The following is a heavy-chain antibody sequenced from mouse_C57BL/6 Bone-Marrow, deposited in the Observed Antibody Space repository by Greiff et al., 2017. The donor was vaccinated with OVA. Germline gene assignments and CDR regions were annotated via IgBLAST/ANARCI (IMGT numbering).Heavy chain of an antibody. Sequence: VQLQQSGAELVRPGASVKLSCTASGFNIKDDYMHWVKQRPEQGLEWIGWIDPENGDTAYASKFQGKATITADTSSNTAYLQLSSLTSEDTAVYYCTTRWLLQTFAYWGQGTLVTVSA. J-gene: IGHJ3*01. D-gene: IGHD2-3*01. CDR3: TTRWLLQTFAY. V-gene: IGHV14-4*01. CDR2: IDPENGDT. CDR1: GFNIKDDY.